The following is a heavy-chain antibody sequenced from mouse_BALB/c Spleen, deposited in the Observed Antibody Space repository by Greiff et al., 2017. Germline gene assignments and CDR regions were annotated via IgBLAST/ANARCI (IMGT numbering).Heavy chain of an antibody. Sequence: QVQLKESGPGLVQPSQSLSITCTVSGFSLTSYGVHWVRQSPGKGLEWLGVIWSGGSTDYNAAFISRLSISKDNSKSQVFFKMNSLQANDTAIYYCAREGTMPHYFDYWGQGTTLTVSS. CDR3: AREGTMPHYFDY. CDR2: IWSGGST. CDR1: GFSLTSYG. D-gene: IGHD1-1*02. V-gene: IGHV2-2*02. J-gene: IGHJ2*01.